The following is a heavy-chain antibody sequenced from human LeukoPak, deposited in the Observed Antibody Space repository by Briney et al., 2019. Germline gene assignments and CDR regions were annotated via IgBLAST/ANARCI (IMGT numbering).Heavy chain of an antibody. CDR1: GFTFSTYA. CDR2: ISDSGGDT. CDR3: AKGGGWLYYFDY. V-gene: IGHV3-23*01. Sequence: GGSLRLSCAASGFTFSTYAMNWVRQAPGKGLEWVSAISDSGGDTYYADSVRGRFTISRDNSKNTLYLQLNSLRAEDTAVYYCAKGGGWLYYFDYWGQGTLVTVSS. D-gene: IGHD6-19*01. J-gene: IGHJ4*02.